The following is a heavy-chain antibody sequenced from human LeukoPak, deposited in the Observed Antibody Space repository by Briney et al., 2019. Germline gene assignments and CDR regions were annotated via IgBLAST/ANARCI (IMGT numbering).Heavy chain of an antibody. D-gene: IGHD3-3*01. CDR2: IYSGGST. V-gene: IGHV3-53*01. Sequence: GGSLRLSCAASGFTVSSNYMSWVRQAPGKGLEWASVIYSGGSTYYADSVKGRFTISRDNSKNTLYLQMNSLRAEDTAVYYCARESLYYDFWSGYYRGHFDYWGQGTLVTVSS. CDR3: ARESLYYDFWSGYYRGHFDY. J-gene: IGHJ4*02. CDR1: GFTVSSNY.